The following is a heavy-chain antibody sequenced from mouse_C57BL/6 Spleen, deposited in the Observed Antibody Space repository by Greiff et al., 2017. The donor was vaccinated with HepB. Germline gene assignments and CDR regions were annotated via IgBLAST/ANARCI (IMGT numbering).Heavy chain of an antibody. CDR3: TGVYYGDGGFAY. CDR2: IDPENGDT. D-gene: IGHD2-13*01. V-gene: IGHV14-4*01. CDR1: GFNIKDDY. J-gene: IGHJ3*01. Sequence: EVQLKESGAELVRPGASVKLSCTASGFNIKDDYMHWVKQRPEQGLEWIGWIDPENGDTEYASKFQGKATITADTSSNTAYLQLSSLTSEDTAVYYCTGVYYGDGGFAYWGQGTLVTVSA.